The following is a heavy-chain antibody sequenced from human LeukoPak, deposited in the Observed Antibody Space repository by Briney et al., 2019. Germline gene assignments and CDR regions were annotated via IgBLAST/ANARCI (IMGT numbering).Heavy chain of an antibody. CDR2: IYYSGST. CDR1: GGSISSYY. Sequence: SETLSLTCTVSGGSISSYYWSWIRQPPGKGLEWIGYIYYSGSTNYNPSLKSRVTISVDTSKNQFSLKLSSVTAADTAVYYCARTQRGKPLTYWGQGTLVTVSS. CDR3: ARTQRGKPLTY. J-gene: IGHJ4*02. D-gene: IGHD4-23*01. V-gene: IGHV4-59*01.